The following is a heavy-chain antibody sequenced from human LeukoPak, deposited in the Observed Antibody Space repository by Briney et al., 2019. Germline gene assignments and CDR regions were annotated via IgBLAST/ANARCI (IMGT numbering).Heavy chain of an antibody. Sequence: ASVKVSCKASGGTFSSYAISWVRQAPGQGLEWMGGIIPIFGTANYAQKFQGRVTITADESTSTAYMELSSLRSEDTAVYYCARSQDSSSWYKLMWFDPWGQGTLVTVSS. CDR1: GGTFSSYA. D-gene: IGHD6-13*01. CDR2: IIPIFGTA. J-gene: IGHJ5*02. V-gene: IGHV1-69*13. CDR3: ARSQDSSSWYKLMWFDP.